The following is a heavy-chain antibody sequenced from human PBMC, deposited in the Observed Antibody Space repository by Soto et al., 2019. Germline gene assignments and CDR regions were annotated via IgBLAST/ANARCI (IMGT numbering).Heavy chain of an antibody. J-gene: IGHJ5*02. Sequence: GSLRLSCAASGFTFSSYAMHCVRQAPGKGLEWVAVITYDGSNKYYADSVKGRFTISRDNSKNTLYLQMDSLRAEDTAVYYCARERMTTVAWFDPWGQGTLVTVSS. D-gene: IGHD4-4*01. CDR2: ITYDGSNK. CDR1: GFTFSSYA. CDR3: ARERMTTVAWFDP. V-gene: IGHV3-30-3*01.